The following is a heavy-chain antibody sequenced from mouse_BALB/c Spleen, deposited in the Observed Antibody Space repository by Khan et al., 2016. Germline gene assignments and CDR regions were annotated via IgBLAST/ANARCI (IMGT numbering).Heavy chain of an antibody. V-gene: IGHV1S137*01. CDR1: GYTFTDYA. CDR2: ISIYYDNT. CDR3: ARHDSSYHYFDY. D-gene: IGHD1-1*01. J-gene: IGHJ2*01. Sequence: QVQLQQSGPELVRPGESVKISCKGSGYTFTDYAMHWVKQSHAKSLEWIGVISIYYDNTNYNQKFKGKATMTVDKSSSTAYMELARLTSEDSAIYYCARHDSSYHYFDYWGQGTTLTVSS.